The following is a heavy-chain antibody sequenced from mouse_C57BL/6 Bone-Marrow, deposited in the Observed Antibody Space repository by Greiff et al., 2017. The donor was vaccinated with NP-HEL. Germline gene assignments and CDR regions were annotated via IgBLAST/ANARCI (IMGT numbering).Heavy chain of an antibody. CDR3: ACGWLLRDYFDY. CDR2: IDPANGNT. D-gene: IGHD2-3*01. V-gene: IGHV14-3*01. J-gene: IGHJ2*01. Sequence: VQLKESVAELVRPGASVKLSCTASGFNIKNTYMHWVKQRPEQGLEWIGRIDPANGNTKYAPKFQGKATITADTSSNTAYLQLSSLTSEDTAIYYCACGWLLRDYFDYWGQGTTLTVSS. CDR1: GFNIKNTY.